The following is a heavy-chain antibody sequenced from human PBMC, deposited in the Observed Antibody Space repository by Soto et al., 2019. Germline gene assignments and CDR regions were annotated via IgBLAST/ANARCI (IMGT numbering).Heavy chain of an antibody. V-gene: IGHV3-23*01. CDR3: AKSGLGFLESEVDY. D-gene: IGHD3-3*01. Sequence: EVQLLESGGGLVQPGGSMRLSCAASGFTFSSYAMSWVRQAPGKGLEWVSAISGSGGSTYYADSVKGRFTISRDNSKNTLYLQMNSLRAEDTAVYYCAKSGLGFLESEVDYWGQGTLVTVSS. J-gene: IGHJ4*02. CDR2: ISGSGGST. CDR1: GFTFSSYA.